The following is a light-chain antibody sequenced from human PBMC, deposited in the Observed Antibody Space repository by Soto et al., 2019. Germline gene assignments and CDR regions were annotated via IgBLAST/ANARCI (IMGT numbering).Light chain of an antibody. J-gene: IGKJ1*01. Sequence: EIVMTQSPGTLSVSPGERATLSRRASQSVSSNLAWYQQKPGQAPRLLIYGASTRATGIPARFSGSGSGTEFTLTISSLQSEDFAVYYCQQYNNWPPWTFGQGTKVEIK. CDR1: QSVSSN. V-gene: IGKV3-15*01. CDR2: GAS. CDR3: QQYNNWPPWT.